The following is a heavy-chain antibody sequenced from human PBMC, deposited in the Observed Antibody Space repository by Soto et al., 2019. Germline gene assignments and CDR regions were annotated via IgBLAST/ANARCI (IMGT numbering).Heavy chain of an antibody. V-gene: IGHV4-31*03. CDR3: ARGRDWYFDL. D-gene: IGHD3-10*01. CDR1: GGSISSGGYY. J-gene: IGHJ2*01. CDR2: IYYSGST. Sequence: QVQLQESGPGLVKPSQTLSLTCTVSGGSISSGGYYWSWIRQHPGKGLEWIGYIYYSGSTYYNPSLKSRVTISVDTAKNQFPLKLSSVTAADTAVYHCARGRDWYFDLWGRGTLVTVSS.